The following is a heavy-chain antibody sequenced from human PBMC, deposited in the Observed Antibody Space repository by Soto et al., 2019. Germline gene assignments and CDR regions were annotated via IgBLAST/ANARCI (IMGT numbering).Heavy chain of an antibody. D-gene: IGHD3-10*01. CDR3: SHIGGSGLFGMDV. CDR1: GFSLNTSGVG. J-gene: IGHJ6*02. Sequence: QITLKESGPTLMKPTQTLTLTCAFSGFSLNTSGVGVGWVRQPPGKALEWLALIFSNDDKRYSPSLMSRLTITKDTSKNQVVLTMTNIDLVVTATYYCSHIGGSGLFGMDVWGQGTTVTVSS. V-gene: IGHV2-5*01. CDR2: IFSNDDK.